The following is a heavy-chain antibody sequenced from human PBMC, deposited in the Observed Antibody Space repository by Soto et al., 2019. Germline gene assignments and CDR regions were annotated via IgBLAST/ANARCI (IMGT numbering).Heavy chain of an antibody. CDR1: GFSLTTGKIV. CDR2: IFSDNER. D-gene: IGHD3-9*01. Sequence: SGPTLVNPTETLTLTCTVSGFSLTTGKIVVSWIMHRPGKALEWLAHIFSDNERSYSTSLQGRLTISKDTSGSQVVLSMTNVDPVDTATYYCARMKVDSYQFYYAMDVWGQGTTVTVSS. J-gene: IGHJ6*02. CDR3: ARMKVDSYQFYYAMDV. V-gene: IGHV2-26*01.